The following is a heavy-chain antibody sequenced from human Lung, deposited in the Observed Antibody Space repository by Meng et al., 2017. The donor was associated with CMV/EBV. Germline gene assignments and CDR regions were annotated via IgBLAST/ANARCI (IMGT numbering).Heavy chain of an antibody. CDR1: GFIFSNYG. Sequence: GSLRLSCAASGFIFSNYGMHWVRQAPGKGLEWVAFIRYDGTKKDYADSVKGRVTISRDNSTNTLYLQMNSLRGEDTAVYYCAKAVTLFGVGPSHAWGQGTMVTVSS. J-gene: IGHJ5*02. D-gene: IGHD3-3*01. CDR2: IRYDGTKK. V-gene: IGHV3-30*02. CDR3: AKAVTLFGVGPSHA.